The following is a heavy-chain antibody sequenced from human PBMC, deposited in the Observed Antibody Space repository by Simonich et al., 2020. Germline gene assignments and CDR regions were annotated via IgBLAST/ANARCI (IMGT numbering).Heavy chain of an antibody. CDR2: INQSEST. J-gene: IGHJ1*01. Sequence: QVQLQQWGAGLLKPSETLSLTCAVYGGSFSGYYWSWIRQPPGKGLEWIGEINQSESTNYNPAHKSRVTITVDTSKNQFSLKLSSVTAADTAVYYCARGLRVAAAGTAFQHWGQGTLVTVSS. V-gene: IGHV4-34*01. CDR3: ARGLRVAAAGTAFQH. D-gene: IGHD6-13*01. CDR1: GGSFSGYY.